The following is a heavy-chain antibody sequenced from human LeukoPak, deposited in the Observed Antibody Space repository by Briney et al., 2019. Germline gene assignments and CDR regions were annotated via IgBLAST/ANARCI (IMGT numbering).Heavy chain of an antibody. V-gene: IGHV1-8*01. D-gene: IGHD4-11*01. CDR3: ARPTSRPSRYYGMDV. CDR2: MNPNNGNT. CDR1: GYTFTSYD. Sequence: GASVKVSCKTSGYTFTSYDIMWVRQATGQGLEWMGWMNPNNGNTGYAQKFQGRVTMTSNTAISTAYMELSSLRSEDTAVYYCARPTSRPSRYYGMDVWGQGTTVTVSS. J-gene: IGHJ6*02.